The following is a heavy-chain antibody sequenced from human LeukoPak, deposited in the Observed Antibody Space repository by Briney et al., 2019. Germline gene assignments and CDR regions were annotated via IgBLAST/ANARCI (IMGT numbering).Heavy chain of an antibody. Sequence: GGSLRLSCAASGFTVSSNYMSWVRQAPGQGLEWVSVIYSGGSTYYADSVKGRFTISRDNSKNTLYLQMNSLRAEDTAVYYCARSTWGSRRYYYYGMDVWGQGTTVTVSS. CDR3: ARSTWGSRRYYYYGMDV. CDR2: IYSGGST. D-gene: IGHD7-27*01. V-gene: IGHV3-66*02. CDR1: GFTVSSNY. J-gene: IGHJ6*02.